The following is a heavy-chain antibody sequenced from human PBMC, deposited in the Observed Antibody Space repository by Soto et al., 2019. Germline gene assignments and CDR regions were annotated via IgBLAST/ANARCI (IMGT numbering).Heavy chain of an antibody. J-gene: IGHJ4*02. D-gene: IGHD2-15*01. CDR3: TTRVVVVAATPFDY. V-gene: IGHV3-49*03. CDR2: IRSKAYGGTT. CDR1: GFTFGDYA. Sequence: ESVGGLVQPGRSLRLSCTASGFTFGDYAMSWFRQAPGKGLEWVGFIRSKAYGGTTEYAASVKGRFTISRDDSKSIAYLQMNSLKTEDTAVYYCTTRVVVVAATPFDYWGQGTLVTVSS.